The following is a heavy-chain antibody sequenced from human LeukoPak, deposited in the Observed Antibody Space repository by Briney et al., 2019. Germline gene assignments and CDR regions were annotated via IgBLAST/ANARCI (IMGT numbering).Heavy chain of an antibody. J-gene: IGHJ3*02. CDR2: IYHSGST. Sequence: PSETLSLTCTVSGYSISSGYYWGWIRQPPGKGLEWIGSIYHSGSTYYNPSLKSRVTISVDTSKNQFSLKLSSVTAADTAVYYCASRIMGGSGSQSGAFDIWGQGTMVTVSA. CDR1: GYSISSGYY. D-gene: IGHD3-10*01. CDR3: ASRIMGGSGSQSGAFDI. V-gene: IGHV4-38-2*02.